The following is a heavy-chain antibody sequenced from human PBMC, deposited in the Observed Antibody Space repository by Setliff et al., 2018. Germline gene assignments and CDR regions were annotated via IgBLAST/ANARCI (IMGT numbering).Heavy chain of an antibody. V-gene: IGHV4-59*01. CDR2: VHYSGDS. Sequence: SETLSLTCTVSGDSMSSYYWSWIRQSPGKGLEWIGYVHYSGDSNYNPSLKSRVTMSVDTSKDQFSLNLRSVTAADTAVYYCARGGDIITIFGVVTSDYYYYMDVWGTGTTVTVSS. D-gene: IGHD3-3*01. CDR3: ARGGDIITIFGVVTSDYYYYMDV. J-gene: IGHJ6*03. CDR1: GDSMSSYY.